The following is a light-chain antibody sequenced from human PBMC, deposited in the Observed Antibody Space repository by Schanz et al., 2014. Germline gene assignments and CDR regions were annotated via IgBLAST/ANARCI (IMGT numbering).Light chain of an antibody. CDR2: GAS. CDR1: QSVSSN. Sequence: EIVMTQSPATLSVSPGERATLSCRASQSVSSNLAWFQQKPGQAPRLLIYGASTRATGFPARFSGSGSGTEFTLTISSLQSEDFAVYYCQQCISWPWAFGQGTKVEIK. V-gene: IGKV3-15*01. CDR3: QQCISWPWA. J-gene: IGKJ1*01.